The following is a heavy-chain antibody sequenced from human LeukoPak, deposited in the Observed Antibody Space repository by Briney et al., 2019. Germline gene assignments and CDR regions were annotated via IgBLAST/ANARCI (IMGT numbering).Heavy chain of an antibody. V-gene: IGHV4-4*07. D-gene: IGHD6-13*01. Sequence: SETLSLTCTVSGASISNNYWSWIRQPAGKGLEWIGRISTSGTTNYDPSLKSRVTMAVDTSKKQFSLKLDSVTAADTAVYHRARDYSNSGFGMDVWGQGTPVTVSS. CDR2: ISTSGTT. CDR1: GASISNNY. CDR3: ARDYSNSGFGMDV. J-gene: IGHJ6*02.